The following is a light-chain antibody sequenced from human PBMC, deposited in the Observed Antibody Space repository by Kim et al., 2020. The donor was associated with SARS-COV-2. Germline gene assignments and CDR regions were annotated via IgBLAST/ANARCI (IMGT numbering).Light chain of an antibody. CDR2: GAS. V-gene: IGKV3-15*01. J-gene: IGKJ1*01. Sequence: SPGERATLSCRASQSVSNSLAWYQQKPGQAPRLLIYGASTRATGIPARFSGSGSRTEFTLTISSLQSEDFAVYYCQQYNNWPETFGQGTKVDIK. CDR3: QQYNNWPET. CDR1: QSVSNS.